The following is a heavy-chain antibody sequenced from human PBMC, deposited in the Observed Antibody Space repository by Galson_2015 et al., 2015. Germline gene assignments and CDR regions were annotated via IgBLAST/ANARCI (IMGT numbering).Heavy chain of an antibody. D-gene: IGHD2-8*01. CDR3: AGAGTSYSSYYSGIDI. J-gene: IGHJ6*02. Sequence: SLRLSCAASEFTFSSYGMHWVRQAPGKGLEWVAGISYDGSNKYYADSVKGRFTISRDNSKNTLYLQMNSLRAEDTAVYYCAGAGTSYSSYYSGIDISGPGTPVSVSS. V-gene: IGHV3-30*03. CDR2: ISYDGSNK. CDR1: EFTFSSYG.